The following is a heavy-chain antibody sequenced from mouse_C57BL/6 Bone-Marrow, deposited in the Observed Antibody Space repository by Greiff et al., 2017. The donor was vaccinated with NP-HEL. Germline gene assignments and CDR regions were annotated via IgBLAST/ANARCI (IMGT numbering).Heavy chain of an antibody. CDR3: ARRGIYDGFRYYFDY. CDR1: GYSITSGYY. J-gene: IGHJ2*01. Sequence: VQLQQSGPGLVKPSQSLSLTCSVTGYSITSGYYWNWIRQFPGNKLEWMGYISYDGSNNYNPSLKNRISITRDTSKNQFFLKLNSVTTEDTATYYCARRGIYDGFRYYFDYWGQGTTLTVSS. V-gene: IGHV3-6*01. D-gene: IGHD2-3*01. CDR2: ISYDGSN.